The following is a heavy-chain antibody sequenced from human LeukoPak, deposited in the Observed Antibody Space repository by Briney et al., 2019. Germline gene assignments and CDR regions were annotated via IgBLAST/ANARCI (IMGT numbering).Heavy chain of an antibody. CDR3: ARSGSSGWFDY. CDR1: GFTFSSYA. J-gene: IGHJ4*02. D-gene: IGHD6-19*01. CDR2: ISYDGSNK. V-gene: IGHV3-30-3*01. Sequence: GGSLRLSYAASGFTFSSYAMHWVRQAPGKGLEWVAVISYDGSNKYYADSVKGRFTISRDNSKNTLYLQMNSLRAEDTAVYYCARSGSSGWFDYWGQGTLVTVSS.